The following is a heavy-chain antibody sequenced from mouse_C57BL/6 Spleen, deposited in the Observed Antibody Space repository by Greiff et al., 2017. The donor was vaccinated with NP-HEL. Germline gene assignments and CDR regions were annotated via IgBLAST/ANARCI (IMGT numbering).Heavy chain of an antibody. V-gene: IGHV3-6*01. J-gene: IGHJ4*01. Sequence: EVKLQESGPGLVKPSQSLSLTCSVTGYSITSGYYWNWIRQFPGNKLEWMGYISYDGSNNYNPSLKNRISITRDPSKNQFFLKLNSVTTEDTATYYCAREGGGLRRKSYYYAMDYWGQGTSVTVSS. CDR3: AREGGGLRRKSYYYAMDY. CDR2: ISYDGSN. D-gene: IGHD2-4*01. CDR1: GYSITSGYY.